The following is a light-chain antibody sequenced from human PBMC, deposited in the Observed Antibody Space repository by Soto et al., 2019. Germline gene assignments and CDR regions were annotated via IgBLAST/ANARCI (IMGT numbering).Light chain of an antibody. CDR2: AAS. Sequence: DIQMTQSPSSLSASVGDSVTMTCRASQSISGYLSWYQQEPRRAPKVLIYAASTLQSGVPSRFRGSGSGTDFTLTITRLQPEDFAPYYCQQSYTIPWTFGQGTMVEIK. CDR1: QSISGY. CDR3: QQSYTIPWT. J-gene: IGKJ1*01. V-gene: IGKV1-39*01.